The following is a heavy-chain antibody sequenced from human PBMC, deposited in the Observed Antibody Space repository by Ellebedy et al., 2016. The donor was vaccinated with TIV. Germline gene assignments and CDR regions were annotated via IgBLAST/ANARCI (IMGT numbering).Heavy chain of an antibody. V-gene: IGHV4-34*01. Sequence: SETLSLXXAVYGGSFSGYYWSWIRQPPGKGLEWIGEINHSGSTNYNPSLKSRVTISVDTSKNQFSLKLSSVTAADTAVYYCARGRDTMVRGRYYGMDVWGQGTTVTVSS. D-gene: IGHD3-10*01. CDR1: GGSFSGYY. CDR2: INHSGST. CDR3: ARGRDTMVRGRYYGMDV. J-gene: IGHJ6*02.